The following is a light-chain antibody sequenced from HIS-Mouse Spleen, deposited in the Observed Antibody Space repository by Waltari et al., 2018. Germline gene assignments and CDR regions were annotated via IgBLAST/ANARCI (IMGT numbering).Light chain of an antibody. Sequence: DIQMTQSPSSLSASVGDRVTITCRASQSISSYLNWYQQKPGKAPKLLIYAASSLQSGVPSRFSGSVSVTDFTLTISSLQPEDFATYYCQQSYSTLWTFGQGTKVEIK. CDR1: QSISSY. J-gene: IGKJ1*01. V-gene: IGKV1-39*01. CDR3: QQSYSTLWT. CDR2: AAS.